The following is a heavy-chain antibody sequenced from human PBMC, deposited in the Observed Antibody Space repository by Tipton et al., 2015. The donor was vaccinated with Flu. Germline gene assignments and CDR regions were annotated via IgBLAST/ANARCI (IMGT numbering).Heavy chain of an antibody. D-gene: IGHD2-8*02. Sequence: TLSLTCTVSGGSINSGSYYWSWIRQPAGQGLQWIGRIYTSGSTNYNFSLNSRVTISVDTSKNQFYLRLSSVTAADTAIYYCARGCSGSGSYYGDYYVWGQPAMVDVSS. J-gene: IGHJ3*01. CDR1: GGSINSGSYY. V-gene: IGHV4-61*02. CDR3: ARGCSGSGSYYGDYYV. CDR2: IYTSGST.